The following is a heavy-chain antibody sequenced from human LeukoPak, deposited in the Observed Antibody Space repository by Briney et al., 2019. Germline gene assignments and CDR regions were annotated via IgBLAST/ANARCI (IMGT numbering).Heavy chain of an antibody. Sequence: GGSLRLSCAASGFTFSNYWMNWVRQAPGRGLEWLANLKQDGSEKHYVDSVKGRFTISRDNAKNSLYLQMNSLRAEDTAVYYCARDKMYTSSADYWGQGTLVTVSS. CDR1: GFTFSNYW. CDR2: LKQDGSEK. V-gene: IGHV3-7*01. D-gene: IGHD5-24*01. CDR3: ARDKMYTSSADY. J-gene: IGHJ4*02.